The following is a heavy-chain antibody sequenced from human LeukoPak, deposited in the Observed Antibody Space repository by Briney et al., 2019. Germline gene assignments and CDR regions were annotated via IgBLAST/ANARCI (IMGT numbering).Heavy chain of an antibody. J-gene: IGHJ3*02. D-gene: IGHD3-10*01. CDR1: GFTFSSYG. V-gene: IGHV3-30*18. Sequence: GRSLRLSCAASGFTFSSYGMHWVRQAPGKGLEWVAVISYDGSNKYYADSVKGRFTISRDNSKNTLYLQMNRLRAEDTAVYYCAKDLISRLLWFGEVAFDIWGQGTMVTVPS. CDR2: ISYDGSNK. CDR3: AKDLISRLLWFGEVAFDI.